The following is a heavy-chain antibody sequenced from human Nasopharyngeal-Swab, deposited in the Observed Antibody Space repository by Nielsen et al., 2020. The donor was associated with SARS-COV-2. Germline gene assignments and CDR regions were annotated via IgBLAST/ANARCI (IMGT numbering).Heavy chain of an antibody. J-gene: IGHJ6*02. V-gene: IGHV1-69*01. CDR3: ARGEDRGVIILHYYYYYGMDV. Sequence: VRQMPGKGLEWMGVIIPIFGTSNYAQKFQGRVTITADESTSTAYTALSSLRSEETAVYYCARGEDRGVIILHYYYYYGMDVWGQGTTVTVSS. D-gene: IGHD3-10*01. CDR2: IIPIFGTS.